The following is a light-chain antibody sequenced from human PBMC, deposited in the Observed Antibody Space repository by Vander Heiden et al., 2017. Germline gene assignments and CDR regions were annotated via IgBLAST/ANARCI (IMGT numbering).Light chain of an antibody. Sequence: DIKMTQSTSTLSASVGDRVTITCRASQSISSWLAWYQQKPGKAPKLLIYKASSLESGVPSRFSGSGSGTEFTLTISSLQPDDFATYYCQQYNSYPWTFGQGTKVEIK. J-gene: IGKJ1*01. CDR2: KAS. CDR1: QSISSW. V-gene: IGKV1-5*03. CDR3: QQYNSYPWT.